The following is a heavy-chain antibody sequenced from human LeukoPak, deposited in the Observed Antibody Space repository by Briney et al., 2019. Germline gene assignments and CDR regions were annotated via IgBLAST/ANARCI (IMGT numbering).Heavy chain of an antibody. CDR1: GYTFTGYY. Sequence: ASVKVSCKASGYTFTGYYMHWVRQAPGQGLEWMGWINPNSGGTNYAQKFQGRVTMTRDTSISTAYMELSRLRSDDTAVYYCARESDYYGSGSHILSGYFDYWGQGTLVTVSS. CDR2: INPNSGGT. V-gene: IGHV1-2*02. J-gene: IGHJ4*02. CDR3: ARESDYYGSGSHILSGYFDY. D-gene: IGHD3-10*01.